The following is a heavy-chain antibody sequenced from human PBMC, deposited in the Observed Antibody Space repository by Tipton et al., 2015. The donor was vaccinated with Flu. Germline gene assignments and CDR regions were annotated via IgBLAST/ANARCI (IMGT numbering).Heavy chain of an antibody. V-gene: IGHV3-53*01. CDR3: AKVIPELVAGLDH. Sequence: SLRLSCAASAFPVITNYMSWVRQAPGKGLEWVSLIYSDDTTYYADSVKGRFTISRDNSKNTLHLQMNSLRAEDTAVYYCAKVIPELVAGLDHWGQGTLVTVSS. D-gene: IGHD6-19*01. CDR1: AFPVITNY. CDR2: IYSDDTT. J-gene: IGHJ4*02.